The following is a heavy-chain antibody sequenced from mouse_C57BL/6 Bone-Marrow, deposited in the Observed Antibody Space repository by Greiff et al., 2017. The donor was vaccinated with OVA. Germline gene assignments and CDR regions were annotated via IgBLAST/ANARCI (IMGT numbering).Heavy chain of an antibody. D-gene: IGHD2-4*01. CDR3: ARVYYDYEGDY. CDR1: GFTFSSYA. J-gene: IGHJ2*01. CDR2: ISDGGSYT. Sequence: DVKLVESGGGLVKPGGSLKLSCAASGFTFSSYAMSWVRQTPEKRLEWVATISDGGSYTYYPDNVKGRFTISRDNAKNNLYLQMSHLKSEDTAMYYCARVYYDYEGDYWGQGTTLTVSS. V-gene: IGHV5-4*03.